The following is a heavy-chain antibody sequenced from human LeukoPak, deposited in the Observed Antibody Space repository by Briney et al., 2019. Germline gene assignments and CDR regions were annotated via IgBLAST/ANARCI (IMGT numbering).Heavy chain of an antibody. D-gene: IGHD2-21*01. CDR1: DYTFTSYG. Sequence: ASVKVSCKASDYTFTSYGISWVRQAPGQGLEWMGWISAYNGNTNYAQKLQGRVTMTTDTSTSTAYMELRSLRSDDTAVYYCARGGPYCGGDCSTLNYMDVWGKGTTVTVSS. CDR2: ISAYNGNT. V-gene: IGHV1-18*01. CDR3: ARGGPYCGGDCSTLNYMDV. J-gene: IGHJ6*03.